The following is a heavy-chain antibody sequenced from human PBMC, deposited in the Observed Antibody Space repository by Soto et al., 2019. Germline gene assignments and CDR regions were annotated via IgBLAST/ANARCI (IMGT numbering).Heavy chain of an antibody. CDR2: IWNDGSFQ. J-gene: IGHJ6*02. D-gene: IGHD6-13*01. CDR1: GMTFSQSA. Sequence: QVQLVESGGGVAQPGRYLRLSCAASGMTFSQSAMHWVRQAPGKGLEWVAGIWNDGSFQDYVDSVKGRFSISRDNSKNTLYLQMNNLRADDTAIYYCARGIGVAGRFFYYYGLYVWGQGTPVTVSS. CDR3: ARGIGVAGRFFYYYGLYV. V-gene: IGHV3-33*04.